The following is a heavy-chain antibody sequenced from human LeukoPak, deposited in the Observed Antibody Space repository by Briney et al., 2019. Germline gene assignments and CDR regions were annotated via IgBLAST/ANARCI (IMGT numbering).Heavy chain of an antibody. V-gene: IGHV3-7*01. D-gene: IGHD6-19*01. J-gene: IGHJ3*02. CDR3: ARESYSSGFRAFDI. Sequence: GGSLRLSCAASGFTFSSYWMSWVRQAPGKGLEWVANIKQDGSEKYYVDSVKGRFTISRDNAKNSLYLQMNSLRAEDTAVYYCARESYSSGFRAFDIWAKGQWSPSLQ. CDR1: GFTFSSYW. CDR2: IKQDGSEK.